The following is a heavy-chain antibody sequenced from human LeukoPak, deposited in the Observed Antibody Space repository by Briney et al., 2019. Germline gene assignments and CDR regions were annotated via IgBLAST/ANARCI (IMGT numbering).Heavy chain of an antibody. Sequence: PSETLSLTCTVSGGSISSYYWSWIRQPPGKGLEWIGYIYYSGSTNYNPSLKSRVTISVDTSKNQFSLKLSSVTAADTAVYYCARDVRGFGELSDWFDPWGQGTLVTVSS. CDR2: IYYSGST. D-gene: IGHD3-10*01. V-gene: IGHV4-59*01. J-gene: IGHJ5*02. CDR1: GGSISSYY. CDR3: ARDVRGFGELSDWFDP.